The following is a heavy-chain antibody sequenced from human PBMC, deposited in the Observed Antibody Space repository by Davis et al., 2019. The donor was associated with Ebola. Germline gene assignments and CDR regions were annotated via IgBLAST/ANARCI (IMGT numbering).Heavy chain of an antibody. CDR2: ISYDGSNK. J-gene: IGHJ6*02. CDR1: GFTFSSYA. CDR3: ARDLGSYAGYYYGMDV. Sequence: GESLKISCAASGFTFSSYAMHWVRQAPGKGLEWVAVISYDGSNKYYADSVKGRFTISRDNSKNTLYLQMNSLRAEDTAVYYWARDLGSYAGYYYGMDVWGQGTTVTVSS. D-gene: IGHD3-16*01. V-gene: IGHV3-30-3*01.